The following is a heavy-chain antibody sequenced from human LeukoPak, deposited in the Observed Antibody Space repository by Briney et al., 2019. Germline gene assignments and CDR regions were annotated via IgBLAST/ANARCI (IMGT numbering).Heavy chain of an antibody. V-gene: IGHV3-21*01. CDR3: AAYSGYDRDY. CDR2: ISSSSSYI. D-gene: IGHD5-12*01. J-gene: IGHJ4*02. CDR1: GFTFSSYS. Sequence: PGGSLRLSCATSGFTFSSYSMNWVRQAPGKGLEWVSSISSSSSYIYYADSVKGRFTISRDNAKDSLYLQMNSLRAEDTAVYYCAAYSGYDRDYWGQGTLVTVSS.